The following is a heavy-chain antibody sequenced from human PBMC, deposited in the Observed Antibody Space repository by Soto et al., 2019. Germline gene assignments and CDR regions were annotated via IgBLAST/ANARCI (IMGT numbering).Heavy chain of an antibody. CDR2: ISYDGSNK. CDR3: AKDQGDYRWYFDL. V-gene: IGHV3-30*18. J-gene: IGHJ2*01. D-gene: IGHD4-17*01. Sequence: GGSLRLSCAASGFTFSSYGMHWVRQAPGKGLEWVAVISYDGSNKYYADSVKGRFTISRDNSKNTLYLQMNSLRAEDTAVYYCAKDQGDYRWYFDLWGRGTLVTVSS. CDR1: GFTFSSYG.